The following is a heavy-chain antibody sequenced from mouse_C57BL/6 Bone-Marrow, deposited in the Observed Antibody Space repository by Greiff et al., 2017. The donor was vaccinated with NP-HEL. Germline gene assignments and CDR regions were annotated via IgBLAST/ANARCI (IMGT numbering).Heavy chain of an antibody. V-gene: IGHV1-62-2*01. J-gene: IGHJ1*03. CDR1: GYTFTEYT. Sequence: VQLQQSGAELVKPGASVKLSCKASGYTFTEYTIHWVKQRSGQGLEWIGGIYPGSGSTKYNEKFKDKATLTADKSSSTAYMQLSSMTSADSAVYFCARHEGELGQYWYFDVWGTGTTVTVSS. D-gene: IGHD3-3*01. CDR2: IYPGSGST. CDR3: ARHEGELGQYWYFDV.